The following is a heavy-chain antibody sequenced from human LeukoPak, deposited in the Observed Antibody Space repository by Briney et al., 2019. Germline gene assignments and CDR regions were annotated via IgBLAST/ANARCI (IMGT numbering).Heavy chain of an antibody. CDR2: ISYDGSNK. J-gene: IGHJ1*01. CDR1: GFTFSDYY. D-gene: IGHD3-22*01. CDR3: ARAYYYDSSGYPRQEYFQH. V-gene: IGHV3-30*03. Sequence: GGSLRLSCAASGFTFSDYYMSWIRQAPGKGLEWVAVISYDGSNKYYADSVKGRFTISRDNSKNTLYLQMNSLRAEDTAVYYCARAYYYDSSGYPRQEYFQHWGQGTLVTVSS.